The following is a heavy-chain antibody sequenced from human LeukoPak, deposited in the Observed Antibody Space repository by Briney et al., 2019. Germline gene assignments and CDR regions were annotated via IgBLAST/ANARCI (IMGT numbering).Heavy chain of an antibody. CDR1: GFTFSNYG. CDR3: AKVAALLWFGELEYDF. J-gene: IGHJ4*02. D-gene: IGHD3-10*01. CDR2: ISYDGSNK. V-gene: IGHV3-30*18. Sequence: LTGGSLRLSCAASGFTFSNYGMHWVRQAPGKGLEWVVVISYDGSNKYYADSMKGRFTISRDNSKNTLYLQMNSLRAEDTAVYYCAKVAALLWFGELEYDFWGQGTLVTVSS.